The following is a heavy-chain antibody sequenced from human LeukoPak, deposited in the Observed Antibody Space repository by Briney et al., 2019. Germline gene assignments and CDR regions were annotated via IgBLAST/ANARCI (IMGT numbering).Heavy chain of an antibody. CDR1: GFTFSHYS. Sequence: GGSLRLSCVASGFTFSHYSLHWVRQAPGKGLEWVTLILYDGSKKYYTDSVRGRFTFSRDDSKNTLYLQMNSLRPEDTAIYYCARDGLTGRTDGTLDHWGQGTLVTVSS. CDR3: ARDGLTGRTDGTLDH. CDR2: ILYDGSKK. D-gene: IGHD1-20*01. J-gene: IGHJ4*02. V-gene: IGHV3-30-3*01.